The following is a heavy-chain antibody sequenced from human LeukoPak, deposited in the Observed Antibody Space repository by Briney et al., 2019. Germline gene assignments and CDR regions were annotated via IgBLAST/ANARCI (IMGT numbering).Heavy chain of an antibody. D-gene: IGHD3-16*02. CDR1: GYSISSGYY. Sequence: SETLSLTCTVSGYSISSGYYWGWIRQPPGKGLEWIGSIYHSGSTYYNPSLKSRVTISVDTSKNQFSLKLSSVTAADTAVYYCARVTGTFGGVIVNWGQGTLVTVSS. J-gene: IGHJ4*02. CDR3: ARVTGTFGGVIVN. V-gene: IGHV4-38-2*02. CDR2: IYHSGST.